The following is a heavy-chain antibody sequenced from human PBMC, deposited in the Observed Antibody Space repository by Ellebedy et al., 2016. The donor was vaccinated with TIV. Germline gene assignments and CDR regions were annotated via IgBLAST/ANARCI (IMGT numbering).Heavy chain of an antibody. Sequence: GESLKISCAASGFTFSYYSMHWVRQAPGKGLEWVAVISHDGSNKYHAESVKGRFTISRDDSKNTLYLQMNTLRTEDTALYFSARGSSSRGYFDSWGQGTLVTVSS. CDR3: ARGSSSRGYFDS. D-gene: IGHD6-13*01. CDR1: GFTFSYYS. J-gene: IGHJ4*02. V-gene: IGHV3-30-3*01. CDR2: ISHDGSNK.